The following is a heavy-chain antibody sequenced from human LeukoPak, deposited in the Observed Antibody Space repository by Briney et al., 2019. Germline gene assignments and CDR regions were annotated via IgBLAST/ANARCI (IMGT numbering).Heavy chain of an antibody. CDR2: ISDSSSYI. J-gene: IGHJ4*02. CDR1: GFTFSTYS. Sequence: GGSLGLSCAASGFTFSTYSMNWVRQAPGKGLEWVSSISDSSSYIYYADSVKGRFTISRDNAKNSLYLQMNSLRAEDTAVYYCAREGVDTDIDYWGQGTLVTVSS. V-gene: IGHV3-21*01. D-gene: IGHD5-18*01. CDR3: AREGVDTDIDY.